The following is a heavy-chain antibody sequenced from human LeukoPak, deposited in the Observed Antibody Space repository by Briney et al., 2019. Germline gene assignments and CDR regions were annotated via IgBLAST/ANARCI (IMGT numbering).Heavy chain of an antibody. CDR2: INPNSGGT. Sequence: ASVKVACKASGYTFIGYYMHWVRQAPGQGLEWMGWINPNSGGTNYAQKFQGRVTMTRDTSISTAYMELSRLRFDDTAVYYCARDPSSSGYYYVNWGQGTLVTVSS. CDR1: GYTFIGYY. D-gene: IGHD3-22*01. V-gene: IGHV1-2*02. CDR3: ARDPSSSGYYYVN. J-gene: IGHJ4*02.